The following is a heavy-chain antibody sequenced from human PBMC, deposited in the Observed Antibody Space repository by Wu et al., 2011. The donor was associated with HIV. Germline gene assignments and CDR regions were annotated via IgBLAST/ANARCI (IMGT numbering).Heavy chain of an antibody. V-gene: IGHV1-69*13. D-gene: IGHD2-8*01. J-gene: IGHJ3*02. CDR3: ALLVLGSNAFDI. CDR1: GYTFTSYG. Sequence: VQLVQSGAEVKKPGASVKVSCKTSGYTFTSYGISWVRQAPGQGLEWMGWIIPIFGTAKYAQKFQGRVTITADKSTSTVYMELSSLRSEDTAVYYCALLVLGSNAFDIWGQGTTVTVSS. CDR2: IIPIFGTA.